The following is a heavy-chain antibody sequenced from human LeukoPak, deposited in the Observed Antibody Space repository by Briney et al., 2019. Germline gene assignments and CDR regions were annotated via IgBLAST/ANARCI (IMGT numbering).Heavy chain of an antibody. Sequence: PGRSLRLSCAASGFTFSSYAMSWVRQAPGKGLEWVSAISGSGGSTYYADSVKGRFTISRDNSKNTLYLQMNSLRAEDTAVYYCAKIPYYYDSSGYYYYFDYWGQGTLVTVSS. V-gene: IGHV3-23*01. D-gene: IGHD3-22*01. J-gene: IGHJ4*02. CDR1: GFTFSSYA. CDR3: AKIPYYYDSSGYYYYFDY. CDR2: ISGSGGST.